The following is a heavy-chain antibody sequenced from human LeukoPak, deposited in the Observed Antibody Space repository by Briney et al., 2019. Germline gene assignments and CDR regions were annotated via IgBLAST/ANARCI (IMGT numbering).Heavy chain of an antibody. CDR3: AKQGYCSGGSCYSGHYYYGMDV. Sequence: GGSLRLSCAASGFTFSNYTMIWVRQAPGKGLEWVSSISGSGGSTYYADSVKGRFTISRDNSKNTLYLQMNSLRAEDTAVYYCAKQGYCSGGSCYSGHYYYGMDVWGQGTTVTVSS. V-gene: IGHV3-23*01. CDR1: GFTFSNYT. J-gene: IGHJ6*02. CDR2: ISGSGGST. D-gene: IGHD2-15*01.